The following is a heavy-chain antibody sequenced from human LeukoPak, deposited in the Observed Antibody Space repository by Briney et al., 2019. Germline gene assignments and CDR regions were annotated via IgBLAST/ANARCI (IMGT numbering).Heavy chain of an antibody. V-gene: IGHV4-4*07. CDR1: GGSISSYY. D-gene: IGHD6-13*01. J-gene: IGHJ6*03. CDR2: ISTSGST. CDR3: ARGQKQQLVPPYYYYLDV. Sequence: SETLSLTCTVSGGSISSYYWSWIRQPAGKGLESIGHISTSGSTNYNPSLKSRVTISLDTSKNQFSLKLSSVTAADTAVYYCARGQKQQLVPPYYYYLDVWSKGTTVTVSS.